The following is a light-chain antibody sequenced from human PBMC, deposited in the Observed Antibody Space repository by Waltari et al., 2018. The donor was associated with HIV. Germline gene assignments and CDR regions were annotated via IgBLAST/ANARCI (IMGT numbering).Light chain of an antibody. CDR2: GAS. CDR1: QSVSSSY. J-gene: IGKJ1*01. Sequence: EIVLTQSPGTLSLSPGERATLSCRASQSVSSSYLAWYQQKPGQAPRLLIYGASSRATGIPDRFSVSGSGTDFTLTISRLEPEDFAVYYCQQYGSSRETFGQGTKVEIK. CDR3: QQYGSSRET. V-gene: IGKV3-20*01.